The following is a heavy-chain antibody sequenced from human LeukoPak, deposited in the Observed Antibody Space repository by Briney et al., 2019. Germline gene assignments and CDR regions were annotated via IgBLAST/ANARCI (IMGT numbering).Heavy chain of an antibody. J-gene: IGHJ5*02. CDR3: SKNPTIFGVVIIPKLYH. D-gene: IGHD3-3*02. Sequence: GGSLRLSCAASGFTFSTFWMSWVRQAPGKGLEWVAIIKQDGSENFYEDSVEGRFTISRDNARNSLYLQMNSLRAEDTAVYYRSKNPTIFGVVIIPKLYHWGQGNLVTVSS. V-gene: IGHV3-7*03. CDR2: IKQDGSEN. CDR1: GFTFSTFW.